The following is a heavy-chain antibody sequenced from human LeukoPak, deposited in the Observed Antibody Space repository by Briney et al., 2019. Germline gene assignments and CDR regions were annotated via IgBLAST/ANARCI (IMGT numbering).Heavy chain of an antibody. J-gene: IGHJ4*02. CDR1: GVSISSGFSIGRFY. Sequence: SQTLSLTCTVSGVSISSGFSIGRFYWTWIRQPAGKGLEWIGRIDAAGRTNYNPSLRGPVNISVDTSKNQFSLRLSSVTATDTGVYYCASDHSGWLGLGYWSQGTLVTVSS. CDR3: ASDHSGWLGLGY. CDR2: IDAAGRT. D-gene: IGHD6-19*01. V-gene: IGHV4-61*02.